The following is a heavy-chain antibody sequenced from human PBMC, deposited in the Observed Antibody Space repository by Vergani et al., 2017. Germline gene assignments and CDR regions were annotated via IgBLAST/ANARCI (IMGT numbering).Heavy chain of an antibody. D-gene: IGHD3-9*01. Sequence: EVQLLESGGGLVQPGGSLRLSCAASGFTFSSYAMSWVRQAPGKGLEWVSAISGSGGSTYYADSVKGRFTISRDNSKNTLYLQMNSLRAEDTAVYYCAKDLYDILTGRAPGQAFDIWGQGTMVTVSS. V-gene: IGHV3-23*01. J-gene: IGHJ3*02. CDR1: GFTFSSYA. CDR3: AKDLYDILTGRAPGQAFDI. CDR2: ISGSGGST.